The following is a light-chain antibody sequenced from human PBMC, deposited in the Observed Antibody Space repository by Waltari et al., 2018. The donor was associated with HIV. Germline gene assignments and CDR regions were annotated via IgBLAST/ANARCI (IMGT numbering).Light chain of an antibody. V-gene: IGLV2-14*01. CDR2: EVS. CDR3: TSYRSSNTLV. J-gene: IGLJ2*01. CDR1: RTDVGDYMF. Sequence: SALSQPAPVSVSPLQSLTLSSTRNRTDVGDYMFVSWYQQHPAKTPKLMIYEVSNRPAGVSNRCSGSKSGNTASLTISGLQAEDEADYYCTSYRSSNTLVFGAGTRLTVL.